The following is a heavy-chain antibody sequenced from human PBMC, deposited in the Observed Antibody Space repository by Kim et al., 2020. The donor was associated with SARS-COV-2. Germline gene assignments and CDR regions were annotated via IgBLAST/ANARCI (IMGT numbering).Heavy chain of an antibody. Sequence: ADSVKGRFTISRDNSKNTLYLQMNSLRAEDTAVYYCAKVKTVLSWGAFDIWGQGTMVTVSS. J-gene: IGHJ3*02. D-gene: IGHD7-27*01. CDR3: AKVKTVLSWGAFDI. V-gene: IGHV3-23*01.